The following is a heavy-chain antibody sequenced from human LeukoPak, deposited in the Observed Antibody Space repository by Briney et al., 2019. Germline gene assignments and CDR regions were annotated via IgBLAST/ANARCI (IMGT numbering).Heavy chain of an antibody. D-gene: IGHD6-13*01. CDR2: ISGSGVST. CDR1: GFTFSSYA. V-gene: IGHV3-23*01. Sequence: GGSLRLSCAVSGFTFSSYAMSWVRQAPGKGLEWVSAISGSGVSTYYADSVKGRFTISRDNSKNTLYLQMNSLRAEDTAVYYCAKMGWSSSRYDGHDYWGQGTLVTVSS. J-gene: IGHJ4*02. CDR3: AKMGWSSSRYDGHDY.